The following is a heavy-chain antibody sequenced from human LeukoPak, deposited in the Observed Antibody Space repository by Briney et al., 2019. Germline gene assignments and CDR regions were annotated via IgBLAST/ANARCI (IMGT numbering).Heavy chain of an antibody. D-gene: IGHD3-3*01. V-gene: IGHV1-2*02. J-gene: IGHJ4*02. CDR3: ARVLRSVDGTIDY. Sequence: ASVKVSCKASGYTFTSYYMHWVRQAPGQGLEWMGWINPNSGGTNYAQKFQGRVTMTRDTSISTAYMELSRLRSDDTAVYYCARVLRSVDGTIDYWGQGTLVTVSS. CDR2: INPNSGGT. CDR1: GYTFTSYY.